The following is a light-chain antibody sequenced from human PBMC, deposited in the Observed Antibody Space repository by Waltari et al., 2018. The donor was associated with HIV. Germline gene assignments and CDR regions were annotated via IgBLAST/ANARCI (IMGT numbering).Light chain of an antibody. CDR1: QNIYSY. CDR3: QQVNGYPLT. V-gene: IGKV1-9*01. CDR2: GTS. J-gene: IGKJ4*01. Sequence: DIQLTQSPSFLSASIGDRVTITCRASQNIYSYLVWYQQKPGRAPQVLIYGTSTLQSGVPSRFSGSGSGTEFALTITNLQPDDFVTYYCQQVNGYPLTFGGGTKVEIK.